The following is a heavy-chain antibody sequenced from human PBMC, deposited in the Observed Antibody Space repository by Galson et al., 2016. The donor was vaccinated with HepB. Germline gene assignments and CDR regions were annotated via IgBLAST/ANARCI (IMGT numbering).Heavy chain of an antibody. Sequence: SLRLSCAASGFTFSTYAMSWVRQAPGKGLEWVSGISGSGGSTYYTDSVKGRFTISRDNSKNTLYLQMNSLRAEDTAVYYCAKGMAIIGHYFDYWGQGTLVTVSS. CDR1: GFTFSTYA. CDR3: AKGMAIIGHYFDY. D-gene: IGHD5-24*01. V-gene: IGHV3-23*01. J-gene: IGHJ4*02. CDR2: ISGSGGST.